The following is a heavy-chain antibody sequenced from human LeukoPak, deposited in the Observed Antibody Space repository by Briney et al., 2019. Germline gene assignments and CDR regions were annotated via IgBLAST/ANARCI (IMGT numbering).Heavy chain of an antibody. CDR1: GGSISSYY. Sequence: PSETLSLTCTVSGGSISSYYWSWIRQPPGKGLEWIGYIYHSGSTNYNPSLKSRVTISVDTSKNQFSLKLSSVTAADTAVYYCARLGYCSGSSCYSGDYWGQGTLVTVSS. J-gene: IGHJ4*02. V-gene: IGHV4-59*12. D-gene: IGHD2-15*01. CDR2: IYHSGST. CDR3: ARLGYCSGSSCYSGDY.